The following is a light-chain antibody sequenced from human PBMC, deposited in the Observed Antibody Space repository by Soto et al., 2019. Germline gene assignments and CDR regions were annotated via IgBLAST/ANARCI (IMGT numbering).Light chain of an antibody. Sequence: QSALTQPPSASGTPGQMVTISCYGSSSNIGSNTVNWYQQLPGTAPKLLIYSNNQRPSGVPDRFSGPKSGTSASLAISGLQSEDEADYYCAAWDDSLNEGVFGTGTKVTVL. J-gene: IGLJ1*01. CDR1: SSNIGSNT. V-gene: IGLV1-44*01. CDR3: AAWDDSLNEGV. CDR2: SNN.